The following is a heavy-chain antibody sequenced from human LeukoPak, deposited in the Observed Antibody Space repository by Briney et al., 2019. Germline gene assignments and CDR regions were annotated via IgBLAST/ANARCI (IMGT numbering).Heavy chain of an antibody. V-gene: IGHV3-11*01. D-gene: IGHD6-13*01. J-gene: IGHJ5*02. CDR3: ARGRIAAAPADNWFDP. CDR1: GFTVSSNY. CDR2: ISSSGSTI. Sequence: NPGGSLRLSCAASGFTVSSNYMSWIRQAPGKGLEWVSYISSSGSTIYYADSVKGRFTISRDNAKNSLYLQMNSLRAEDTAVYYCARGRIAAAPADNWFDPWGQGTLVTVSS.